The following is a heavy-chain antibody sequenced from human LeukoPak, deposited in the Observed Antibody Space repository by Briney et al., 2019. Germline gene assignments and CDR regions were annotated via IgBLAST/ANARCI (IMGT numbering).Heavy chain of an antibody. CDR1: GFTFTTYW. Sequence: GGSLRLSCAASGFTFTTYWMSWMRQAPGKGLQWVANIKHDGSEQYYVDSVKGRFTISRDNAKNSLFLQMNSLGVEDTAVYYCKSGGAAPGSFDYWGHGALVAVSS. J-gene: IGHJ4*01. V-gene: IGHV3-7*01. CDR2: IKHDGSEQ. CDR3: KSGGAAPGSFDY. D-gene: IGHD1-26*01.